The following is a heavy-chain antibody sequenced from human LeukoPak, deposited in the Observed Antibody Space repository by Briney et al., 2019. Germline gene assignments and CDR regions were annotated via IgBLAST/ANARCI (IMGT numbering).Heavy chain of an antibody. J-gene: IGHJ3*02. Sequence: GGSLRLSCAASGFTFSSYAMSWVRQAPGKGLEWVSAISGSGGSTYYADSVKGRFTISRDNSKNTLYLQMNSLRAEDAAVYYCAKDRSVAGSGDAFDIWGQGTMVTVSS. CDR1: GFTFSSYA. CDR3: AKDRSVAGSGDAFDI. D-gene: IGHD6-19*01. CDR2: ISGSGGST. V-gene: IGHV3-23*01.